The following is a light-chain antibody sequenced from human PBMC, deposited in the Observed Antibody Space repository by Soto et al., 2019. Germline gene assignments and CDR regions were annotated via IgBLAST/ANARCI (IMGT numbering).Light chain of an antibody. V-gene: IGLV2-14*03. CDR1: SSDIGAYIF. J-gene: IGLJ1*01. CDR2: DIA. Sequence: QAVVTQPASVSGSPGQSITISCTGTSSDIGAYIFVSWYQQHPGKAPKLIIYDIANRPSGVSYRFSGSKSANTASLTISGLQADDEADYYCVSFTTKKSYVFGTGTKLTVL. CDR3: VSFTTKKSYV.